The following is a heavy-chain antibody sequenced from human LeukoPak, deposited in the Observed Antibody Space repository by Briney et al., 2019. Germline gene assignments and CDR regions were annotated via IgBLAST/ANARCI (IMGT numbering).Heavy chain of an antibody. CDR1: GGTFSSYA. V-gene: IGHV1-69*13. CDR3: ATASGGFGGFNWLDP. J-gene: IGHJ5*02. CDR2: IIPIFGTA. D-gene: IGHD3-10*01. Sequence: ASVKVSCKASGGTFSSYAISWVRQAPGQGLEWMGGIIPIFGTANYAQKFQGRVTITADESTSTAYMELSSLRSEDTAVYYCATASGGFGGFNWLDPWGQGTLVTVSS.